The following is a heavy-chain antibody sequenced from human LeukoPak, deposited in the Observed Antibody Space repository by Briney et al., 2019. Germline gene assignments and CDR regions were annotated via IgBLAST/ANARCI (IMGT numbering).Heavy chain of an antibody. V-gene: IGHV3-23*01. Sequence: GGSLRLSCVASGFSFNNYAMNWVRQAPGKGLEWVSLIIGSSGSTFYADSVKGRFTISRDKSKNTLYLQMNSLRAEDTAEYYCAKGAYDYIEIAYFDYWGQGSLVTVSS. CDR2: IIGSSGST. CDR3: AKGAYDYIEIAYFDY. CDR1: GFSFNNYA. D-gene: IGHD5-12*01. J-gene: IGHJ4*02.